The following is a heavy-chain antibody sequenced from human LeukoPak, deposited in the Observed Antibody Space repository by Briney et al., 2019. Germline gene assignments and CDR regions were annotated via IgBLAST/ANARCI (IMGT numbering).Heavy chain of an antibody. CDR2: IYHTGTT. CDR1: GGSISSGDYY. Sequence: SETLSLTCTVSGGSISSGDYYWSWIRQPPGKGLEWIGSIYHTGTTYYNPSLKSRVTISVDTSRNQFSLKLSSVTAADTAVYYCARDRDYSFDYWGQGTLVTVSS. D-gene: IGHD4-17*01. V-gene: IGHV4-39*07. J-gene: IGHJ4*02. CDR3: ARDRDYSFDY.